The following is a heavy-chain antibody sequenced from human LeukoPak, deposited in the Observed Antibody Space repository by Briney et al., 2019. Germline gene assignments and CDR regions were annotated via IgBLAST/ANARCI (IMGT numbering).Heavy chain of an antibody. Sequence: PSETLSLTGAVYGGSFSGYYWSWIRQPPGKGLEWIGEINHSGSTNYNPSLKSRVTISVDTSKNQFSLKLSSGTAADTAVYYCVLVSLNSGSRWGPGTLVTVSS. CDR3: VLVSLNSGSR. J-gene: IGHJ4*02. CDR1: GGSFSGYY. D-gene: IGHD6-13*01. V-gene: IGHV4-34*01. CDR2: INHSGST.